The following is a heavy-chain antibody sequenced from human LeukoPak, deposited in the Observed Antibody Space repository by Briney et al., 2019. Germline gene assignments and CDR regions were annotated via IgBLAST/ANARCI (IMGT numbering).Heavy chain of an antibody. CDR3: ARTYYYDSSGYYLYYFDY. CDR1: GGSFSGYY. D-gene: IGHD3-22*01. Sequence: PSETLSLTCAVCGGSFSGYYWSWIRQPPGKGLEWIGEINHSGSTNYNPSLKSRVTISVDTSKNQFSLKLSSVTAADTAVYYCARTYYYDSSGYYLYYFDYWGQGTLVTVSS. J-gene: IGHJ4*02. V-gene: IGHV4-34*01. CDR2: INHSGST.